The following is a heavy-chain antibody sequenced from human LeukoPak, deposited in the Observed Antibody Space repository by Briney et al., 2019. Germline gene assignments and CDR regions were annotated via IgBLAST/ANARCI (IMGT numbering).Heavy chain of an antibody. D-gene: IGHD2-15*01. J-gene: IGHJ3*02. CDR3: ARDPGWSSFDI. CDR1: GFSFSSYW. Sequence: GGSLRFSCVASGFSFSSYWMSWFRKAPGKGLNFVANIKQDGGSKNYVDSVKGRFTISRDNAENSLYLQMSSLRAEDTALYYCARDPGWSSFDIWGQGIMVTVSS. CDR2: IKQDGGSK. V-gene: IGHV3-7*01.